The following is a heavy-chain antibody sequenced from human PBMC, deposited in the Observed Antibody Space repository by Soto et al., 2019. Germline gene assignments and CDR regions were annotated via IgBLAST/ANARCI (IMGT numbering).Heavy chain of an antibody. V-gene: IGHV4-39*01. CDR3: ARGVIVVVPATNNWFDP. CDR2: IYYSGST. Sequence: PSETLSLTCTVSGGSISSSSYYWGWIRQPPGKGLEWIGSIYYSGSTYYNPSLKSRVTISVDTSKNQFSLKLSSVTAADTAVYYCARGVIVVVPATNNWFDPWGPGTLVTVSS. D-gene: IGHD2-2*01. CDR1: GGSISSSSYY. J-gene: IGHJ5*02.